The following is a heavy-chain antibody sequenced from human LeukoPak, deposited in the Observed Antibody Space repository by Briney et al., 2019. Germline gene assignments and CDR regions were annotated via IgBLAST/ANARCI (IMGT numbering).Heavy chain of an antibody. D-gene: IGHD3-22*01. CDR1: GCSFTSYW. CDR2: IYPGDSDT. V-gene: IGHV5-51*01. J-gene: IGHJ4*02. Sequence: GESLKISFKGSGCSFTSYWIGWVRQMPGKGLEWMGIIYPGDSDTRYSPSFQGQVTISADKSISTAYLQWSSLKASDTAMYYCARVGDSSGYYYALSDYWGQGTLVTVSS. CDR3: ARVGDSSGYYYALSDY.